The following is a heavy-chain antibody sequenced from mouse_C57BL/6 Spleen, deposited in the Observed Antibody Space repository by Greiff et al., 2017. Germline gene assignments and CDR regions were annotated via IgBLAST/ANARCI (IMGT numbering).Heavy chain of an antibody. J-gene: IGHJ2*01. D-gene: IGHD2-4*01. CDR2: IHPNSGST. Sequence: QVQLQQPGAELVKPGASVKLSCKASGYTFTSYWMHWVKQRPGQGLEWIGMIHPNSGSTNYNEKCKSKATLTVDKSSSTAYMQLSSLTSEDSAVYYCARSGYDYDGYYFDYWGQGTTLTVSS. CDR3: ARSGYDYDGYYFDY. V-gene: IGHV1-64*01. CDR1: GYTFTSYW.